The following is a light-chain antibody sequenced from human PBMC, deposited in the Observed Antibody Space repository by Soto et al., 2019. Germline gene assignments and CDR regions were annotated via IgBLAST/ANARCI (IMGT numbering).Light chain of an antibody. Sequence: EIIMTQSPATLSVSPGERATLSCRASQSVGSNLAWYQQKPGQTPSLLIYGASTRATGIPARFSGSGSGTEFTLPISSLQSEDFAISYCQQYNNWPRLTFGEGTKVDI. J-gene: IGKJ4*01. V-gene: IGKV3-15*01. CDR1: QSVGSN. CDR2: GAS. CDR3: QQYNNWPRLT.